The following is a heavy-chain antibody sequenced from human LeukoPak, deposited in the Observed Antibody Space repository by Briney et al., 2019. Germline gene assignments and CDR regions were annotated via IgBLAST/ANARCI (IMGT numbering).Heavy chain of an antibody. D-gene: IGHD3-10*01. CDR2: ISSSSSYI. Sequence: TGGSLRLSCAASGFTFSSYSMNWVRQAPGKGLEWVSSISSSSSYIYYADSVKGRFTISRDNAKNSLYLQMNSLRAEDTAVYYCARDSRVTMVRGVIKSRGPYFDYWGQGTLVTVSS. J-gene: IGHJ4*02. CDR3: ARDSRVTMVRGVIKSRGPYFDY. V-gene: IGHV3-21*01. CDR1: GFTFSSYS.